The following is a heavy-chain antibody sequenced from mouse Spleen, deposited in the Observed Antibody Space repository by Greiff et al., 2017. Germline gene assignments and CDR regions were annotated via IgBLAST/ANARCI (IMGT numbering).Heavy chain of an antibody. V-gene: IGHV1-54*01. Sequence: QVQLKESGAELVRPGTSVKVSCKASGYAFTNYLIEWVKQRPGQGLEWIGVINPGSGGTNYNEKFKGKATLTADKSSSTAYMQLSSLTSDDSAVYFCARSGGLDYWGQGTTLTVSS. J-gene: IGHJ2*01. CDR3: ARSGGLDY. CDR2: INPGSGGT. CDR1: GYAFTNYL.